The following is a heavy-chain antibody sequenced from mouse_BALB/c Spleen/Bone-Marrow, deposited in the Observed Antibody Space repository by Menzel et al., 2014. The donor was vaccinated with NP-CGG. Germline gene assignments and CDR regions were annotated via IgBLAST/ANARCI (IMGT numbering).Heavy chain of an antibody. CDR1: GFTFSDYY. CDR2: INDGGSYT. D-gene: IGHD2-1*01. CDR3: ARDGNFAMDY. Sequence: EVQLQQSGGGLVKPGGSLKLSRAVSGFTFSDYYMYWVRQNPEKRLEWVATINDGGSYTYYPDSVKGRFTISRDNAKNNLYLQMSSLKSEDTAMYYCARDGNFAMDYWGQGTSVTVSS. V-gene: IGHV5-4*02. J-gene: IGHJ4*01.